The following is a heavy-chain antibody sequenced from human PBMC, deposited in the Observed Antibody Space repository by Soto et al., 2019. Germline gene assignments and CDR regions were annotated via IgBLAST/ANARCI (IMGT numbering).Heavy chain of an antibody. D-gene: IGHD3-16*01. Sequence: PGGSLRLSCAASGFSFSNYAMHWVRQAPGKGLEWVAVISYDGNTKYYADSAKGRFTISRDNSKKILFLQMNSLTTEDATVYYCAREAWKLYYLDYWGQGTLVTVSS. J-gene: IGHJ4*02. V-gene: IGHV3-30-3*01. CDR3: AREAWKLYYLDY. CDR2: ISYDGNTK. CDR1: GFSFSNYA.